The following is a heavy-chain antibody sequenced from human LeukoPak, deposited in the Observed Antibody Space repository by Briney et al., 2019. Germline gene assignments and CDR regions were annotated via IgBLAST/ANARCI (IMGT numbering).Heavy chain of an antibody. CDR3: ANEGAPGYIAARPTLGD. D-gene: IGHD6-6*01. V-gene: IGHV3-30*02. Sequence: PGGSLRLSCAASGFTFSSYGMHWVRQAPGKGLEWVAFIRYDGSNKYYADSVKGRFTISRDNPKNTLYLQMNSLRAEDTAVYYCANEGAPGYIAARPTLGDWGQGTLVTVSS. CDR1: GFTFSSYG. CDR2: IRYDGSNK. J-gene: IGHJ4*02.